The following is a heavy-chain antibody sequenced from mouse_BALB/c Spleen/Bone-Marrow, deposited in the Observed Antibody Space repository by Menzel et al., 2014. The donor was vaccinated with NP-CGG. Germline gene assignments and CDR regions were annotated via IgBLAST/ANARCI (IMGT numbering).Heavy chain of an antibody. V-gene: IGHV1-15*01. Sequence: VKLVESGAELVRPGASVKLSCKALGYTFTDNEMHWVKQTPEHGLEWIGAIHPGSGGTAYNQKFKGKATLTADKSSSTAYMELSSLTSEDSAVYYCTRGGLRHYAMDYWGQGTSVTVSS. CDR2: IHPGSGGT. CDR3: TRGGLRHYAMDY. CDR1: GYTFTDNE. J-gene: IGHJ4*01. D-gene: IGHD2-4*01.